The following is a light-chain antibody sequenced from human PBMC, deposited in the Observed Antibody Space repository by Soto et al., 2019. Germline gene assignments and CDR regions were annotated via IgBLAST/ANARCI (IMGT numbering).Light chain of an antibody. V-gene: IGLV1-44*01. J-gene: IGLJ2*01. CDR3: AAWDDSLNGVV. CDR1: SSNIGSDT. Sequence: QSVLTQPPSASGTPGQRVTISCSGSSSNIGSDTVSWYQQLPGTAPKLLIYSNYHRPSGVPDRFSGSKSGTSASLAISGLQSEDEADYHCAAWDDSLNGVVFGGGTKLTVL. CDR2: SNY.